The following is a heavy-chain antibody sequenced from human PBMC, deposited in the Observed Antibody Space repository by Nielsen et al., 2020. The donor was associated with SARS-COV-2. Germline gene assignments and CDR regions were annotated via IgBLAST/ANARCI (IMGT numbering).Heavy chain of an antibody. V-gene: IGHV4-59*01. J-gene: IGHJ6*02. CDR3: ARLYCSSTSCNYYYGMDV. CDR1: GGSISSYY. CDR2: IYYSGST. D-gene: IGHD2-2*01. Sequence: SETLSLTCTVSGGSISSYYWGWIRQPPGKGLEWIGYIYYSGSTNYNPSLKSRVTISVDTSKNQFSLKLSSVTAADTAVYYCARLYCSSTSCNYYYGMDVWGQGTTVTVSS.